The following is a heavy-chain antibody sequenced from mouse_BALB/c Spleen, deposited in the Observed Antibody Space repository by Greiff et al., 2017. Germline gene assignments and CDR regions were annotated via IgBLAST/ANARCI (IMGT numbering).Heavy chain of an antibody. J-gene: IGHJ4*01. CDR1: GFTFSSYA. CDR2: ISSGGSYT. CDR3: AREDEAMDY. V-gene: IGHV5-9-4*01. Sequence: EVQLVESGGGLVKPGGSLKLSCAASGFTFSSYAMSWVRQSPEKRLEWVAEISSGGSYTYYPDTVTGRFTISRDNAKNTLYLEMSSLRSEDTAMYYCAREDEAMDYWGQGTSVTVAS.